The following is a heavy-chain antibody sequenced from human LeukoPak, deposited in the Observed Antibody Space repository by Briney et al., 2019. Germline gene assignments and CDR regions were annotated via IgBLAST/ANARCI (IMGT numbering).Heavy chain of an antibody. Sequence: SETLSLTCTVSGSSINNYYWSWIRQPPGKGLEWIGYIYYSGSTSYNPSLKSRATISKDTSRNQLSLKLSSVTVADTAVYYCARTMTYPYMDVWGQGTTVTVSS. CDR2: IYYSGST. D-gene: IGHD2-21*02. CDR3: ARTMTYPYMDV. J-gene: IGHJ6*02. CDR1: GSSINNYY. V-gene: IGHV4-59*01.